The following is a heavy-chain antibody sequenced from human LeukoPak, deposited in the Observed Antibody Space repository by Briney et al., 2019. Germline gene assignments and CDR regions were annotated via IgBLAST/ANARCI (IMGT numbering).Heavy chain of an antibody. J-gene: IGHJ4*02. Sequence: PGRSLRLSCAASGFIFSNYPMHWVRQAPGKGLEWVSAISGSGGSTYYADSVKGRFTISRDNSKNTVYLQMSSLRAEDTAVYYCAKSLGGATNYWGQGTLVTVSS. CDR1: GFIFSNYP. CDR3: AKSLGGATNY. D-gene: IGHD1-26*01. CDR2: ISGSGGST. V-gene: IGHV3-23*01.